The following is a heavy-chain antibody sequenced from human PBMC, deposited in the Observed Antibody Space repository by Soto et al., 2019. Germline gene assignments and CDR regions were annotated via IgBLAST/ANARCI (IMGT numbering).Heavy chain of an antibody. D-gene: IGHD6-19*01. V-gene: IGHV4-39*01. CDR2: IYYSGST. Sequence: SETLSLTCTVSGGSISSSSYYWGWIRQPPGKGLEWIGSIYYSGSTYYNPSLKSRVTISVDTSKNQFSLKLSSVTAADTAVYYCARGWDGRDVWGQGTTVTVSS. CDR3: ARGWDGRDV. CDR1: GGSISSSSYY. J-gene: IGHJ6*02.